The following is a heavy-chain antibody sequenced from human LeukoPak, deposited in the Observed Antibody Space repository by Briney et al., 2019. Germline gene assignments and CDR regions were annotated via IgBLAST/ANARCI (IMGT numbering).Heavy chain of an antibody. V-gene: IGHV4-34*01. CDR1: GGSFSGYY. CDR2: INHSGST. Sequence: TSETLSLTCAVYGGSFSGYYWSWIRQPPGKGLEWIGEINHSGSTNYNPSLKSRVTISVETSKNQFSLKLSSVTAADTAVYYCARISSSNWYNERGAFDVWGQGTMVTVSS. CDR3: ARISSSNWYNERGAFDV. J-gene: IGHJ3*01. D-gene: IGHD6-13*01.